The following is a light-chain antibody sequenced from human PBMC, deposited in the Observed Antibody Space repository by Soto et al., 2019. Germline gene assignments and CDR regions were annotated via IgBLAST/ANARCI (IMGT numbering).Light chain of an antibody. CDR2: GAS. CDR3: QHYGGSPSFT. CDR1: QRVSSSY. J-gene: IGKJ3*01. V-gene: IGKV3-20*01. Sequence: EIVLTQSPGPLSLSPGERATLSCRASQRVSSSYLGWYQQKPGQAPRLLIYGASGRATGIPDRFSGSGSGTDFTLTISRLEPEDFAVYYCQHYGGSPSFTFGPGTKVDIK.